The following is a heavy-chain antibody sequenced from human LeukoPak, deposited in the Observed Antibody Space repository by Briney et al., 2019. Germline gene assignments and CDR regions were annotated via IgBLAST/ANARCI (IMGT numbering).Heavy chain of an antibody. D-gene: IGHD3-10*01. CDR2: INPSGGST. Sequence: GASVTVSFKASGYTLTIYYIHWVRQAPGQGLEWMGTINPSGGSTTYAQKFQGRVTMTRDTSTSTVYMELSSLRSEDTAVYYCARFRSSGSYLDYWGQGTLVTVSS. CDR1: GYTLTIYY. CDR3: ARFRSSGSYLDY. V-gene: IGHV1-46*01. J-gene: IGHJ4*02.